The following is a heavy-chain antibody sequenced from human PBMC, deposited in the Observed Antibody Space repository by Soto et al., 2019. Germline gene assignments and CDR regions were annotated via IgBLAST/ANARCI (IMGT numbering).Heavy chain of an antibody. Sequence: QPGGSLRLSCAASGFTFSSYGMHWVRQAPGKGLEWVAVIWYDGSNKYYADSVKGRFTISRDNSKNTLYLQMNSLRAEDTAVYYCAREKQQLVPDAFDIWGQGTMVTVSS. J-gene: IGHJ3*02. CDR2: IWYDGSNK. CDR3: AREKQQLVPDAFDI. V-gene: IGHV3-33*01. D-gene: IGHD6-13*01. CDR1: GFTFSSYG.